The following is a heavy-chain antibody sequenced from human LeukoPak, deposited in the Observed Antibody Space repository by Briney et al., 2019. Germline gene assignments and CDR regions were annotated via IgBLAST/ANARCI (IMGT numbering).Heavy chain of an antibody. V-gene: IGHV4-39*01. D-gene: IGHD1-26*01. J-gene: IGHJ5*02. Sequence: SETLSLTCTVSGGSIRSAAYYGGWIRQPPGKGLEWIGNIYYSGSTYYNPSLKGRVTISVDTSKNQFSLKVRSVTAADTAVYYCARQGGSPDWFDPWGQGTLVTVSS. CDR3: ARQGGSPDWFDP. CDR1: GGSIRSAAYY. CDR2: IYYSGST.